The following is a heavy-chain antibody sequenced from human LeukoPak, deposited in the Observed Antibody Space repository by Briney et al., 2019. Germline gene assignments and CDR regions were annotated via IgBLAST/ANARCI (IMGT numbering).Heavy chain of an antibody. CDR1: GGTFSSYP. Sequence: ASVKVSCKASGGTFSSYPISWVRQAPGQGLEWMGGIIPIFGTANYAQKFQGRVTITADESTSTAYMELSSLRSEDTAVYYCARDSDSSSFFDYWGQGTLVTVSS. CDR2: IIPIFGTA. J-gene: IGHJ4*02. V-gene: IGHV1-69*13. D-gene: IGHD6-13*01. CDR3: ARDSDSSSFFDY.